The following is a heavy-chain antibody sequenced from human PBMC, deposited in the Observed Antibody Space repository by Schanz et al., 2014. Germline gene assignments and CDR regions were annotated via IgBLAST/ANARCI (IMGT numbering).Heavy chain of an antibody. J-gene: IGHJ6*02. V-gene: IGHV1-2*06. CDR1: GYRFIGYY. CDR2: VSPYSGDT. D-gene: IGHD6-19*01. Sequence: QVLLVQSGAEVKKPGASVKVSCKASGYRFIGYYVHWVRQAPGQGLEWMGRVSPYSGDTNYAQMVQGRVTRTTDTSISTAYMELSRLTSDDTAVFFCARENTAVAGMPRVMDVWGQGTTVTVTS. CDR3: ARENTAVAGMPRVMDV.